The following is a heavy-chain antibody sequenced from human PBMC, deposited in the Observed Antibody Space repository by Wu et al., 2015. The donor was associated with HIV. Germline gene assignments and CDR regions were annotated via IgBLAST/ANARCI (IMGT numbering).Heavy chain of an antibody. D-gene: IGHD3-10*01. J-gene: IGHJ3*02. V-gene: IGHV1-24*01. CDR3: TTAFPGSYNLGAFDI. CDR1: GYSLIKLS. CDR2: FDPEDDKT. Sequence: HVQLEQSGAVVREPGASVRVPCKVSGYSLIKLSIHWVRQAPGKGLEWMGGFDPEDDKTIYAQRFQGRVAMTEDRSTETAYMDLKSLRSEDTAVYYCTTAFPGSYNLGAFDIWGQGTMVTVSS.